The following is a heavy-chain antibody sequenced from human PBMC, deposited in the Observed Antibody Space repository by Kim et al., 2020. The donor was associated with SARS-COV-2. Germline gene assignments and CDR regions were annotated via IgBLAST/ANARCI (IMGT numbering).Heavy chain of an antibody. CDR3: ASSKSDREKQYFRDISYYYGMYV. J-gene: IGHJ6*02. V-gene: IGHV1-69*13. CDR1: GGTFSSYA. CDR2: IIPIFGTA. Sequence: SVKVSCKASGGTFSSYAISWVRQAPGQGLEWMGGIIPIFGTANYAQKFQGRVTITADESTSTAYMELSSLRSEDTAVYYCASSKSDREKQYFRDISYYYGMYVWGQGTTFTVSS. D-gene: IGHD3-9*01.